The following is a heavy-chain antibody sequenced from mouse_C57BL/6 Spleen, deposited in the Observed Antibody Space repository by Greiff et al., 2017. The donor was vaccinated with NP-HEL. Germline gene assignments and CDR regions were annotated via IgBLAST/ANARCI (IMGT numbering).Heavy chain of an antibody. CDR1: GFSFTSYG. D-gene: IGHD1-1*01. J-gene: IGHJ1*03. CDR2: IWSGGST. Sequence: VQLQQSGPGLVQPSQCLSITCTVSGFSFTSYGVHWVRQSPGKGLEWLGVIWSGGSTAYNAAFISRLSISKENSNSHVFFKMNSLQADDTAIYYCASTTVVADWYFDGWGTGTTVTVSS. CDR3: ASTTVVADWYFDG. V-gene: IGHV2-2*01.